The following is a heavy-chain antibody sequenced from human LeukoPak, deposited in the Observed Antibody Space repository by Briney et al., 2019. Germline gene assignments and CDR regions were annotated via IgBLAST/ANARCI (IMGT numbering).Heavy chain of an antibody. D-gene: IGHD6-13*01. CDR2: IYYSGST. V-gene: IGHV4-59*01. CDR1: GGSISSYY. J-gene: IGHJ5*02. Sequence: SETLSLTCTVSGGSISSYYWSWIRQPPGKGLAWMGYIYYSGSTNYNPSLKSRVTISVDTSKNQFSLKLSSVTAADTAVYYCARDGTGIAAAGDVSFDPWGQGTLVTVSS. CDR3: ARDGTGIAAAGDVSFDP.